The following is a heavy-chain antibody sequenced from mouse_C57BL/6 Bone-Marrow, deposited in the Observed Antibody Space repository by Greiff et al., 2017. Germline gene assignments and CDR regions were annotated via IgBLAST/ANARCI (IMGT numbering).Heavy chain of an antibody. CDR1: GYSITSGYY. D-gene: IGHD1-1*01. J-gene: IGHJ2*01. CDR2: ISYDGSN. Sequence: QLQESGPGLVKPSQSLSLTCSVTGYSITSGYYWNWIRQFPGNKLEWMGYISYDGSNNYNPSLKNRISITRDTSKNQFFLKLNSVTTEDTATYYCALYYYGRNYFDYWGQGTTLTVSS. V-gene: IGHV3-6*01. CDR3: ALYYYGRNYFDY.